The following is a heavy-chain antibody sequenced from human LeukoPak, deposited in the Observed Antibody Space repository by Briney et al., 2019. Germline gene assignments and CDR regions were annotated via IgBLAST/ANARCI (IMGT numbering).Heavy chain of an antibody. J-gene: IGHJ6*04. CDR1: GFTFSSYS. Sequence: GGSLRLSCAASGFTFSSYSMNWVRQAPGKGLEWVSSIRSSSSYIYYADSVKGRFTISRDNAKNSLYLQMNSLRAEDTAVYYCARDIAAAVHELYYYGMDVWGKGTTVTVSS. CDR2: IRSSSSYI. D-gene: IGHD6-13*01. V-gene: IGHV3-21*01. CDR3: ARDIAAAVHELYYYGMDV.